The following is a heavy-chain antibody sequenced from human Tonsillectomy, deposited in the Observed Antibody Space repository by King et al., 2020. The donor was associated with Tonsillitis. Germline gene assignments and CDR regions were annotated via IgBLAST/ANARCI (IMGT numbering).Heavy chain of an antibody. J-gene: IGHJ3*02. CDR2: ISAYNGNT. CDR1: GYTFTSYG. CDR3: ARDMNPEWEMASNDAFDI. Sequence: QLVQSGAEVKKPGASVKVSCKASGYTFTSYGISWVRQAPGQGLEWMGWISAYNGNTNYAQKLQGRVTMTTDTSTSTAYMELRSLRSDDTAVYYCARDMNPEWEMASNDAFDIWGQGTMVTVSS. V-gene: IGHV1-18*01. D-gene: IGHD5-24*01.